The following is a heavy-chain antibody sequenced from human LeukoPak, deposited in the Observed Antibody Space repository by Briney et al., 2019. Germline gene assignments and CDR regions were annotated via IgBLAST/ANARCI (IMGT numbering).Heavy chain of an antibody. CDR1: GGSISSGSYY. CDR3: ARTYYDILTGYYIGNWFDP. CDR2: IYTSGST. Sequence: SETLSPTCTVSGGSISSGSYYWSWIRQPAGKGLEWIGRIYTSGSTNYNPSLKSRVTISVDTSKNQFSLKLSSVTAADTAVYYCARTYYDILTGYYIGNWFDPWGQGTLVTVSS. J-gene: IGHJ5*02. D-gene: IGHD3-9*01. V-gene: IGHV4-61*02.